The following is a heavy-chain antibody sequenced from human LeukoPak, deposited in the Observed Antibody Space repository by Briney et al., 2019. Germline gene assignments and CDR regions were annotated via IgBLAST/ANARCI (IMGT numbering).Heavy chain of an antibody. V-gene: IGHV4-59*01. D-gene: IGHD6-19*01. J-gene: IGHJ4*02. CDR3: ARGGWSLDD. CDR2: THSNGDT. CDR1: GGSITGYY. Sequence: SETLSLTCIVSGGSITGYYWSRIRQPPGKGLEWIGCTHSNGDTNYNPSLKSRVTISVDTSQSQFSLRLNSVTAADAAMYHCARGGWSLDDWGQGSLVAVSS.